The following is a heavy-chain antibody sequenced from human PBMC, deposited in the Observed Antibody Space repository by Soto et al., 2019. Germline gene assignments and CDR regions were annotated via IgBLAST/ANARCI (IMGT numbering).Heavy chain of an antibody. D-gene: IGHD4-17*01. Sequence: SVKVSCKASGGTFSSYAISWLRQAPGQGLEWMGGIIPIFGTANYAQKFQGRVTITADESTNTAYMELSSLRSEDTAVYYCAGRLFYGSEYWGQGTLVTVSS. CDR3: AGRLFYGSEY. CDR1: GGTFSSYA. J-gene: IGHJ4*02. CDR2: IIPIFGTA. V-gene: IGHV1-69*13.